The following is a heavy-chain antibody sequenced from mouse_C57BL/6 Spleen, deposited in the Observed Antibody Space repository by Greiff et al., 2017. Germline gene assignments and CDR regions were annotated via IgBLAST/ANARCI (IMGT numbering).Heavy chain of an antibody. CDR1: GFTFSNYR. J-gene: IGHJ3*01. D-gene: IGHD2-4*01. Sequence: EVKVVESGGGLVQPGGSVKLSCVASGFTFSNYRMNWVRQTQEKGLEWVAQISLKSDNYATHHAESVKGRFTISRDDSKSSVYLQMNNLRADDTGIYYCTDDYFFAYWGQGTLVTVSA. V-gene: IGHV6-3*01. CDR3: TDDYFFAY. CDR2: ISLKSDNYAT.